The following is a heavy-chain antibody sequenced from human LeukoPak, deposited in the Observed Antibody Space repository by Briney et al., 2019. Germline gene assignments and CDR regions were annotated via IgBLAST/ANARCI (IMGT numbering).Heavy chain of an antibody. CDR1: GYTFTSYY. J-gene: IGHJ4*02. D-gene: IGHD2-2*01. Sequence: ASVKVSCKASGYTFTSYYMHWVRQAPGQGLEWMGIINPSGGSTSYAQKFQGRVTMTRDTSTSTVYMELSSLRSEDTAVYYCARGEGIVVVPAGPYDYWGQGTLVTVSS. CDR2: INPSGGST. V-gene: IGHV1-46*01. CDR3: ARGEGIVVVPAGPYDY.